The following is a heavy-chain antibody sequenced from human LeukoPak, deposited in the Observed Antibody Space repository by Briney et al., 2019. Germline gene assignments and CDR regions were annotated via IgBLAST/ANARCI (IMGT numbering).Heavy chain of an antibody. J-gene: IGHJ1*01. Sequence: GGSLRLSCAASGFTFDDYAMHWVRQAPGKGLEWVSGISWNSGSIGYADSVKGRFTISRDNAKNSVYLQMNSLGADDTAVYYCATYSILNAREFRYWGQGTLVTVTS. CDR2: ISWNSGSI. D-gene: IGHD4-11*01. V-gene: IGHV3-9*01. CDR3: ATYSILNAREFRY. CDR1: GFTFDDYA.